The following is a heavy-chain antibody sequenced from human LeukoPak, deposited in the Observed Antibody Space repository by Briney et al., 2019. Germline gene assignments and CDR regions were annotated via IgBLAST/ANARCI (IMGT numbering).Heavy chain of an antibody. D-gene: IGHD2-15*01. J-gene: IGHJ5*02. Sequence: SETLSLTCTVSGGSISSGSYYWSWIRQPAGKGLEWIGRIYTSGSTNYNPSLKSRVTISVDTSKNQFSLKLSSVTAADTAVYYCARDLGYCSGGSCYAGGWFDPWGQGTLVTVSS. V-gene: IGHV4-61*02. CDR1: GGSISSGSYY. CDR2: IYTSGST. CDR3: ARDLGYCSGGSCYAGGWFDP.